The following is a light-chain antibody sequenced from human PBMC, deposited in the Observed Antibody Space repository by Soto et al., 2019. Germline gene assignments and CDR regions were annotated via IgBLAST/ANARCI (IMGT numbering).Light chain of an antibody. CDR1: QTINNL. CDR3: QQHQNYSPWT. J-gene: IGKJ1*01. CDR2: DAS. Sequence: DIQMTQSPSTLSASVGDRVSITCRASQTINNLLAWYQQKPGKAPKLLIYDASSLEGGVPSRFSGSVSGTEFTLTISSLQPDDFATYYCQQHQNYSPWTFGQGTKVEVK. V-gene: IGKV1-5*01.